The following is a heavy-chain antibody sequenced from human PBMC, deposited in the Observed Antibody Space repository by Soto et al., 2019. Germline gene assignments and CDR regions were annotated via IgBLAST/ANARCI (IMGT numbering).Heavy chain of an antibody. CDR2: ISYDGSNK. CDR3: AKCAAAGYYYYMDV. V-gene: IGHV3-30*18. J-gene: IGHJ6*03. D-gene: IGHD6-13*01. Sequence: GGSLRLSCAASGFTFSSYGMHWVRQAPGKGLEWVAVISYDGSNKYYADSAKGRFTISRDNSKNTLYLQMNSLRAEDTAVYYCAKCAAAGYYYYMDVWGKGTTVTVSS. CDR1: GFTFSSYG.